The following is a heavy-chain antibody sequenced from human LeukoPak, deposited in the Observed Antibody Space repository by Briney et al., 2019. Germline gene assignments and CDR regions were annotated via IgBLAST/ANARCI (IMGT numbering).Heavy chain of an antibody. Sequence: PGGSLRLSCAASGFTFDDYAMYWVRQAPGKGLEWVSSITWISGSKVYADSVKGRFTISRDNSKNTLYLQINSLRAEDTAVYYCAKGRRAPLVGTITKSWIDYWGQGTLVTVSS. D-gene: IGHD1-7*01. J-gene: IGHJ4*02. V-gene: IGHV3-9*01. CDR2: ITWISGSK. CDR3: AKGRRAPLVGTITKSWIDY. CDR1: GFTFDDYA.